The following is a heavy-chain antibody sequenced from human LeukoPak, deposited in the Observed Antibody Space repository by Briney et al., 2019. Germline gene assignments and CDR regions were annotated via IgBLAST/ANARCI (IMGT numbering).Heavy chain of an antibody. CDR3: ASWHSGPRLFDY. V-gene: IGHV4-4*02. CDR2: IYHSGST. D-gene: IGHD6-25*01. CDR1: GGSISSSNW. J-gene: IGHJ4*02. Sequence: SETLSLTCAVSGGSISSSNWWSWVRQPPGKGLEWIGEIYHSGSTNYNPSLKSRVTISVDKSKNQFSLKLSSVTAADTAVYYCASWHSGPRLFDYWGQGTLVTVSS.